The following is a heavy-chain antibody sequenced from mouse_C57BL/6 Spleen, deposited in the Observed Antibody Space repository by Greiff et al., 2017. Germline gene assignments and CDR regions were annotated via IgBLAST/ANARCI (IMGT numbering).Heavy chain of an antibody. J-gene: IGHJ4*01. CDR1: GYTFTSYW. CDR2: IDPSDSYT. V-gene: IGHV1-69*01. CDR3: ARRTYYGSSFYAMDY. D-gene: IGHD1-1*01. Sequence: VQLQQPGAELVMPGASVKLSCKASGYTFTSYWMHWVKQRPGQGLEWIGEIDPSDSYTNYNQKFKGKSTLTVDKSSSPAYMQLSSLTSEDSAVYYCARRTYYGSSFYAMDYWGQGTSVTVSS.